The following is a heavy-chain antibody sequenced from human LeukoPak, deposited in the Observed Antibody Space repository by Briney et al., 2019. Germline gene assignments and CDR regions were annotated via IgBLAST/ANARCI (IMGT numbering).Heavy chain of an antibody. CDR2: ISWNSGSI. CDR1: GFTFDDYA. J-gene: IGHJ6*02. V-gene: IGHV3-9*01. D-gene: IGHD5-18*01. Sequence: GGSLRLSCAASGFTFDDYAMHWVRHAPGKGLEWVSGISWNSGSIGYADSVKGRFTISRDNAKNSLYLQMNSLRAEDTALYYCAKATAMAYYYGMDVWGQGTTVTVSS. CDR3: AKATAMAYYYGMDV.